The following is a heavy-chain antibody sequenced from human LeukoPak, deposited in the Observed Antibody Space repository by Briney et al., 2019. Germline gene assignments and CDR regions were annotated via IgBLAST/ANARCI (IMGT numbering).Heavy chain of an antibody. V-gene: IGHV4-34*01. D-gene: IGHD6-19*01. Sequence: PSETLSLTCAVYGGSFSGYYWSWIRQPPGKGLEWIGEINHSGSTNYKSSLKSRVTISVDTSKNQFSLKLSSVTAADTAVYYCARTSSHFDYWGQGTLVTVSS. CDR1: GGSFSGYY. CDR2: INHSGST. J-gene: IGHJ4*02. CDR3: ARTSSHFDY.